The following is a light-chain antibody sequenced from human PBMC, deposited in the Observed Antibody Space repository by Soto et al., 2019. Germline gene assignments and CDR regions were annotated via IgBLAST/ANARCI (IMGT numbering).Light chain of an antibody. Sequence: QSVLSQPPSASGTPGQTVTVSCSGTYSNIAINDVHWYRQLSGTAPQILIYDTSQRATGVPDRFSGSRSGTSASLVISGLQTEDEADYDCAAWDDSLNGPAFGGGTKVTVL. V-gene: IGLV1-44*01. CDR2: DTS. CDR3: AAWDDSLNGPA. J-gene: IGLJ2*01. CDR1: YSNIAIND.